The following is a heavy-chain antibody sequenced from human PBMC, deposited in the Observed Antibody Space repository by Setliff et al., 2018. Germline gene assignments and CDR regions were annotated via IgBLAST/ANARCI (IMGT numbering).Heavy chain of an antibody. J-gene: IGHJ3*02. D-gene: IGHD3-22*01. V-gene: IGHV4-34*01. CDR1: GGSFSGYY. CDR3: ARGKIRLNMIVVPTGGAFDI. Sequence: PSETLSLTCAVYGGSFSGYYWSWIRQPPGRGLEWIGEINHSGSTNYNPSLKSRVTISVDTSKNQFSLKLSSVTAADTAVYYCARGKIRLNMIVVPTGGAFDIWGQGTMVTVSS. CDR2: INHSGST.